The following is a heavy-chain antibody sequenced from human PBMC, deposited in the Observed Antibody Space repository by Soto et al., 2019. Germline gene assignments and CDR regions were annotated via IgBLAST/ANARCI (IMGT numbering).Heavy chain of an antibody. CDR3: ARGIASAGTNY. CDR2: IKQDGSEK. V-gene: IGHV3-7*01. CDR1: GFTFSSYW. J-gene: IGHJ4*02. D-gene: IGHD6-13*01. Sequence: EVQLVESGGGLVQPGGSLRLSCAASGFTFSSYWMSWVRQAPGKGLEWVANIKQDGSEKYYVASVKGRFTISRDNAKNSLYLQMNSLRGEDTAVYYGARGIASAGTNYWGQGTLVTVSS.